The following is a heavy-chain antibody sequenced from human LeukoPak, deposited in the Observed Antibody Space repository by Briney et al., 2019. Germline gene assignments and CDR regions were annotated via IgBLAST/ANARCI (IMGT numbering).Heavy chain of an antibody. CDR1: GGSLSSDY. CDR3: ARDPGYGGQIDC. CDR2: VYTSGST. Sequence: SETLSLTCTVSGGSLSSDYWSWIRQPAGKGPEWIGRVYTSGSTNYNPSLKSRVTMSIDTSKNQFSLKLSSVTAADTALYYCARDPGYGGQIDCWGQGTLVTVSS. J-gene: IGHJ4*02. V-gene: IGHV4-4*07. D-gene: IGHD4-23*01.